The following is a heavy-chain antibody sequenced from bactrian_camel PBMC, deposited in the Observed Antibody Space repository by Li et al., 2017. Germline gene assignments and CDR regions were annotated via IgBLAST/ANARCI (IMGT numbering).Heavy chain of an antibody. V-gene: IGHV3S40*01. Sequence: DVQLVESGGGLVQSGGSLRLSCVASGFVFSSYVMRWVRQAPGKGLEWVSASNTGGGDSAYYSDSVKGRFTISRDNAKNTLHLQLNSLKTEDTAMYYCVRGLYTLEYWGQGTQVTVS. CDR3: VRGLYTLEY. D-gene: IGHD2*01. CDR1: GFVFSSYV. CDR2: NTGGGDSA. J-gene: IGHJ4*01.